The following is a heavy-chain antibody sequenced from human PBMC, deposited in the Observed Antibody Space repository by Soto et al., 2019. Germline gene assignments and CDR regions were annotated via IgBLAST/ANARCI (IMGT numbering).Heavy chain of an antibody. V-gene: IGHV6-1*01. CDR2: TYYRSKWYN. CDR3: AREVIAVAEGKNWFDP. D-gene: IGHD6-19*01. Sequence: HPLTCSISGDSVSLNSAAWNWIRQSPSRGLEWLGRTYYRSKWYNDYAVSVKSRITINPDTSKNQFSLQLNSVTPEDTAVYYCAREVIAVAEGKNWFDPWGQGTLVTVSS. CDR1: GDSVSLNSAA. J-gene: IGHJ5*02.